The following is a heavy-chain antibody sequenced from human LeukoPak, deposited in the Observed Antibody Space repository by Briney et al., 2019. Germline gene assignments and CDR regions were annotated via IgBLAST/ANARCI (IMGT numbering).Heavy chain of an antibody. V-gene: IGHV3-23*01. J-gene: IGHJ4*02. D-gene: IGHD4-17*01. Sequence: GGSLRLSCAASGFTFSSYAMSWVRQAPGKGLEWVSAISGSGGSTYYADSVKGRFTISRGNSKNTLYLQMNSLRAEDTAVYYCAKAPGGYDYGDYGGDYWGQGTLVTVSS. CDR1: GFTFSSYA. CDR2: ISGSGGST. CDR3: AKAPGGYDYGDYGGDY.